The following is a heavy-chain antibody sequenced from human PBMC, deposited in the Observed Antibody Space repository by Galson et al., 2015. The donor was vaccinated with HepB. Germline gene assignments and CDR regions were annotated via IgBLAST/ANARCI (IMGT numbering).Heavy chain of an antibody. J-gene: IGHJ4*02. CDR3: AKDVSAVRGVIVLYYFDY. CDR1: GFTVSSTY. Sequence: SLRLSCAVSGFTVSSTYMSWVRQAPGKGLEWVSIIYSGGSTHYADSVKDRFTISRDNSKNTLYLQMNSLRAEDTAVYYCAKDVSAVRGVIVLYYFDYWGQGTLVTVSS. CDR2: IYSGGST. V-gene: IGHV3-66*01. D-gene: IGHD3-10*01.